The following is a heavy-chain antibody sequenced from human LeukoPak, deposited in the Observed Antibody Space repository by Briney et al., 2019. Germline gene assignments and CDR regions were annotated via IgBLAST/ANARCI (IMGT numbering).Heavy chain of an antibody. V-gene: IGHV3-9*01. CDR3: ARDGDSLRYFGLSLNDAFDF. CDR2: ISWNSGAK. J-gene: IGHJ3*01. CDR1: GFDFEDYA. D-gene: IGHD3-9*01. Sequence: GRSLRLSCAASGFDFEDYAIHWVRQVPGKGLEWVSGISWNSGAKAYADSVKGRFTISRDNSKNTLSLQMNSLRPEDTALYYCARDGDSLRYFGLSLNDAFDFWGRGTMVTVSS.